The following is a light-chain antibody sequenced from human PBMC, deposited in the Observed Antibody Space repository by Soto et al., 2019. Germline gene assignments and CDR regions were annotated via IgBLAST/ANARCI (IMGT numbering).Light chain of an antibody. V-gene: IGKV3-11*01. J-gene: IGKJ3*01. CDR3: QQRSSWPPFT. CDR2: DAS. CDR1: QSVSSY. Sequence: EIVLTQSPATLSLSPGERATLSCRASQSVSSYLAWYQQKPGQAPRLLIYDASNRATGIPARFSVSGSGTDFTLSISSLEPDDCAVYYCQQRSSWPPFTFGPGTKVDIK.